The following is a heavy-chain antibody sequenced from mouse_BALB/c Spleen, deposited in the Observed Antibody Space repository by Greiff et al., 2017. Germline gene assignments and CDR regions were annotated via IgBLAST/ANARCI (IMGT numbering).Heavy chain of an antibody. D-gene: IGHD2-3*01. CDR2: ISSGGSYT. Sequence: EVQLQESGGGLVKPGGSLKLSCAASGFTFSSYTMSWVRQTPEKRLEWVATISSGGSYTYYPDSVKGRFTISRDNAKNTLYLQMSSLKSEDTAMYYCTRGDDGYYGFAYWGQGTLVTVSA. V-gene: IGHV5-6-4*01. CDR3: TRGDDGYYGFAY. CDR1: GFTFSSYT. J-gene: IGHJ3*01.